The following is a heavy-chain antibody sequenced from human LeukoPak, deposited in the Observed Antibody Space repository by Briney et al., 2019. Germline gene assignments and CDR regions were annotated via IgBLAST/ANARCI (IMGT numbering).Heavy chain of an antibody. Sequence: SETLSLTCTVSGGSISSYYWSWIRQPPGKGLEWIGYIYYSGSTNYNPSLKGRVTISVDTSKNQFSLKLNSVTAADTAVYYCAREPHPRGLEIGAFDIWGQGTMVTVSS. J-gene: IGHJ3*02. V-gene: IGHV4-59*12. CDR1: GGSISSYY. CDR2: IYYSGST. CDR3: AREPHPRGLEIGAFDI. D-gene: IGHD1-1*01.